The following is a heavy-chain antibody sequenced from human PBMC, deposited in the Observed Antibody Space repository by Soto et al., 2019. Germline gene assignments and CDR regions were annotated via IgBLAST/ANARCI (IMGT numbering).Heavy chain of an antibody. V-gene: IGHV3-64D*06. CDR2: ISTNGGST. CDR3: GRDNDGSGHFSCFDF. CDR1: GFTFSSYA. J-gene: IGHJ4*02. D-gene: IGHD3-22*01. Sequence: GGSLRLSCSASGFTFSSYAMHWVRQAPGKGLEYVSSISTNGGSTHYADSVKGRFTISRDNSKNTQYLQMSSLRADDTAVYYCGRDNDGSGHFSCFDFWGQGTPVTVSS.